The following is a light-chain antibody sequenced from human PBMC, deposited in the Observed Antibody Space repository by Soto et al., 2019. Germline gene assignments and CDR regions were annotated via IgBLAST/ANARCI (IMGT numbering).Light chain of an antibody. CDR2: GAS. V-gene: IGKV3D-20*01. CDR1: QRVSGGF. Sequence: DIVLTQSPATLSLSPGERATLYCGASQRVSGGFLAWYQQKPGLAPRLLIYGASRRATGIPDRFSGSGSGTDFILTISRLEPEDFAVYYCQHYDNSPPSVTFGPGTKVDIK. J-gene: IGKJ3*01. CDR3: QHYDNSPPSVT.